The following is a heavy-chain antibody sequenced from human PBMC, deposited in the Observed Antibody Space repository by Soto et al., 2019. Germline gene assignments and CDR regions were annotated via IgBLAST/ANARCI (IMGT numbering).Heavy chain of an antibody. V-gene: IGHV4-31*03. Sequence: QVQLQESGPGLVKPSQTLSLTCTVSGGSISSGGYYWSWIRQHPGKGLEGIGYIHYSGSTYYNPSLKSRVTISVDTSKNQISLKLSSVTAADTAVYYCASSSVVVPAANGYWGQGTLVTVSS. D-gene: IGHD2-2*01. CDR3: ASSSVVVPAANGY. J-gene: IGHJ4*02. CDR1: GGSISSGGYY. CDR2: IHYSGST.